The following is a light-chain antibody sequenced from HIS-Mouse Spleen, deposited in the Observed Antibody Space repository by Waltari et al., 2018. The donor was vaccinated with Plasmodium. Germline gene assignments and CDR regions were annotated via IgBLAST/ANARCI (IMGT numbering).Light chain of an antibody. J-gene: IGLJ2*01. CDR2: EVS. V-gene: IGLV2-8*01. CDR3: SSYAGSNNLV. Sequence: QSALTQPPSASGSPGQSVTISRPGTSSDVGGYNYVSWYKQHPGKAPKLMIYEVSKRPSGVPDRFSGSKSGNTASLTVSGLQAEDEADYYCSSYAGSNNLVFGGGTKLTVL. CDR1: SSDVGGYNY.